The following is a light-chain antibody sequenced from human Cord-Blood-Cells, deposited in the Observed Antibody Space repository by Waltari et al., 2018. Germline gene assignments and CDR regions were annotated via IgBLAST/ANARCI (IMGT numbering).Light chain of an antibody. J-gene: IGKJ1*01. Sequence: DIQMTQSHSTLSASVGYRVPITCRASQSISSWFAWYQQKPGKAPKLLIYDASSLESWVQSRFSGSGSGTEFTLTISSLQHDDFATYYSQQYNSYSWTFGQGTKVEIK. V-gene: IGKV1-5*01. CDR1: QSISSW. CDR3: QQYNSYSWT. CDR2: DAS.